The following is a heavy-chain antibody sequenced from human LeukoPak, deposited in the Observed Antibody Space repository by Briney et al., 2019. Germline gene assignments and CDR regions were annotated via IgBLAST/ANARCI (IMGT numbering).Heavy chain of an antibody. CDR1: GGSISSYY. Sequence: SETLSLTCTVSGGSISSYYWSWIRQPPGKGLEWIGYIYYSGSTNYNPSLKSRVTISVDTSKNQFSLKLSSVTAADIAVYYCARGGFIPYNWFDPLGQGTLVTVSS. V-gene: IGHV4-59*01. J-gene: IGHJ5*02. CDR3: ARGGFIPYNWFDP. CDR2: IYYSGST. D-gene: IGHD3-16*01.